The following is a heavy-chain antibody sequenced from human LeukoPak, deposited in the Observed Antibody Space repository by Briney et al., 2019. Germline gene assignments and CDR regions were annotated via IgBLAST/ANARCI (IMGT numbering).Heavy chain of an antibody. CDR1: GFTFSNYA. D-gene: IGHD2/OR15-2a*01. J-gene: IGHJ4*02. Sequence: GGCLRLSCAASGFTFSNYAMTWVRQAPGKGLEWVSSITDSGAGTYYAASVKGRFTISRDNSKNTLYLQMNSLRAEDTAVYYCAKRIVNSRASDYWGQGTLVTVSS. V-gene: IGHV3-23*01. CDR3: AKRIVNSRASDY. CDR2: ITDSGAGT.